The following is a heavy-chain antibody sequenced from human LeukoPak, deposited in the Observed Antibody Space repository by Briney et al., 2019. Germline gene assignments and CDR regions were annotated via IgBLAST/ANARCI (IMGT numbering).Heavy chain of an antibody. CDR3: ARDRTRPPRSGGSCSPGPLDY. V-gene: IGHV4-39*07. D-gene: IGHD2-15*01. CDR2: LYYSGTT. CDR1: GGSVSSSSYY. Sequence: PSETLSLTCTVSGGSVSSSSYYWGWIRQPPGKGLEWIGNLYYSGTTYYNPSLKSRVTISVDMSKNQFSLKLSSVTAADTAVYYCARDRTRPPRSGGSCSPGPLDYWGQGTLVTVSS. J-gene: IGHJ4*02.